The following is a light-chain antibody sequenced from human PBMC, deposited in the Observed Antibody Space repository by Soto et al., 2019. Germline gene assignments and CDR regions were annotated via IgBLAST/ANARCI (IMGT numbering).Light chain of an antibody. CDR1: RSVGRS. CDR2: DAS. Sequence: ETVFTQSPSTLSLSPGERATLSCRASRSVGRSLAWYQQKPGQAPRLLIYDASSRATGIPARFSGSGSGTDFTLTISSLEPEDFAIYYCQQRTNWHLTFGGGTKVDIK. V-gene: IGKV3-11*01. J-gene: IGKJ4*01. CDR3: QQRTNWHLT.